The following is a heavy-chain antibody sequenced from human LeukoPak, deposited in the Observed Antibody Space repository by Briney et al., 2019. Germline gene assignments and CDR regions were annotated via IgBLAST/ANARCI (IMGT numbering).Heavy chain of an antibody. J-gene: IGHJ4*02. CDR2: ISTRNGNT. Sequence: ASVKVSCKASGYNFFSYFISWVRRAPGQGLEWMGWISTRNGNTNYAQKLQGRVTMTTDTSTSTAYMELRSLRSDDTAVYYCARPSPERGYSYGSFDYWGQGTLVTVSS. CDR1: GYNFFSYF. V-gene: IGHV1-18*01. D-gene: IGHD5-18*01. CDR3: ARPSPERGYSYGSFDY.